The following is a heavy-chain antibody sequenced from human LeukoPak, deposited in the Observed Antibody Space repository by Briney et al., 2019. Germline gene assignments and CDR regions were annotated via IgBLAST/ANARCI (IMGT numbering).Heavy chain of an antibody. CDR1: GGAISSSY. V-gene: IGHV4-59*12. CDR2: IYYSGST. D-gene: IGHD2-21*01. Sequence: SETLSLTCTVSGGAISSSYWSWIRQPPGKGLEWIGYIYYSGSTNYNPSLKSRVTISVDTSKSQFSLKLSSVTAADTAVYYCARDRRMVVVSTRGCAFDIWGQGTMVTVSS. J-gene: IGHJ3*02. CDR3: ARDRRMVVVSTRGCAFDI.